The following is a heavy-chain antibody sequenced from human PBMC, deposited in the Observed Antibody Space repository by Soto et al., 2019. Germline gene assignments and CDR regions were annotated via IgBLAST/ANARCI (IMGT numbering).Heavy chain of an antibody. CDR2: INHSGST. V-gene: IGHV4-34*01. J-gene: IGHJ6*03. CDR3: ARGQVRGVTWDYYYYYYMDV. Sequence: SETLSLTCAVYGGSFSGYYWSWIRQPPGKGLEWIGEINHSGSTNYNPSLKSRVTISVDTSKNQFSLKLSSVTAADTAVYYCARGQVRGVTWDYYYYYYMDVWGKGTTVTVSS. D-gene: IGHD3-10*01. CDR1: GGSFSGYY.